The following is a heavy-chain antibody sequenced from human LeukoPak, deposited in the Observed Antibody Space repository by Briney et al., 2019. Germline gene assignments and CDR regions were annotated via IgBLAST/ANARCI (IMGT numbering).Heavy chain of an antibody. D-gene: IGHD5-24*01. CDR2: ISYDGSNK. CDR1: GFTFSNYA. V-gene: IGHV3-30-3*01. J-gene: IGHJ4*02. CDR3: AKVSRDGYSYGIDY. Sequence: GRSLRLSCAASGFTFSNYAMHWVRQAPGKGLEWVAVISYDGSNKYYADSVKGRFTISRDNSKNTLYLQMNSLRAEDTAVYYCAKVSRDGYSYGIDYWGQGTLVTVSS.